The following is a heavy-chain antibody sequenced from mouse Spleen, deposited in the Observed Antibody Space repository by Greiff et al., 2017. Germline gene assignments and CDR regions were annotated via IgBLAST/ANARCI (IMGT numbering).Heavy chain of an antibody. CDR1: GFNIKDYY. D-gene: IGHD3-2*01. J-gene: IGHJ4*01. V-gene: IGHV14-1*01. CDR3: TTPRQRGLRYAMDY. Sequence: EVQLQQSGAELVRPGASVKLSCTASGFNIKDYYMHWVKQRPEQGLEWIGRIDPADGDTEYAQKFQGTATMTADKSSNPAYLQLSSLTSEDTAVYYCTTPRQRGLRYAMDYWGQGTSVTVSS. CDR2: IDPADGDT.